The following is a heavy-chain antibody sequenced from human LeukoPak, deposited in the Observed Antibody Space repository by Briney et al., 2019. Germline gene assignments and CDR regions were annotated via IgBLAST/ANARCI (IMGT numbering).Heavy chain of an antibody. CDR2: IIPIFGTA. J-gene: IGHJ6*03. V-gene: IGHV1-69*05. Sequence: GSSVKVSCKASGGTFSSYAISWVRQAPGQGLEWMGRIIPIFGTANYAQKFQGRVTITTDESTSTACMELSSLRSEDTAVYYCARGLTGTTNYGYYYMDVWGKGTTVTVSS. CDR1: GGTFSSYA. D-gene: IGHD1-1*01. CDR3: ARGLTGTTNYGYYYMDV.